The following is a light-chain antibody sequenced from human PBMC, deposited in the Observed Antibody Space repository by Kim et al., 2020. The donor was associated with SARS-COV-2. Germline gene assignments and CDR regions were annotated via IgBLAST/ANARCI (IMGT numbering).Light chain of an antibody. CDR1: QTINRW. J-gene: IGKJ2*01. CDR2: RVS. CDR3: QQYDNYSGT. Sequence: SAYVGDRGTLTCRASQTINRWLAWYQQKPGKAPKLLIYRVSSLEGGVPSRFSGSGSGTEFTLTISSLQPDDFATYYCQQYDNYSGTFGQGTKLEI. V-gene: IGKV1-5*03.